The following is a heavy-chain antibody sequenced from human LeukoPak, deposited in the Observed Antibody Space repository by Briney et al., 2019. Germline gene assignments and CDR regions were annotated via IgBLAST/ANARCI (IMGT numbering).Heavy chain of an antibody. Sequence: PSETLSLTCAVYGGSFSGYYWSWIRQPPGKGLEWIGEINHSGSTNYNPSLKSRVTISVDTSKNQFSLKLSSATAADTAVYYCARVIVVVTAIGRYYYYGMDVWGQGTTVTVSS. CDR2: INHSGST. V-gene: IGHV4-34*01. CDR1: GGSFSGYY. J-gene: IGHJ6*02. CDR3: ARVIVVVTAIGRYYYYGMDV. D-gene: IGHD2-21*02.